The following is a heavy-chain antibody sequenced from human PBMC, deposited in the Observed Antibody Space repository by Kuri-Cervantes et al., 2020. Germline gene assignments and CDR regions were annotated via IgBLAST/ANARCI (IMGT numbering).Heavy chain of an antibody. Sequence: SETLSLTCTVSGGSISSYYWIWIRQPPGKGLEWIGYIYYSGSTNYNPSLKGRVTISVDTSKNQFSLKLSSVTAADTAVYYCARSHSARLGRFDPWGQGTLVTVSS. CDR3: ARSHSARLGRFDP. D-gene: IGHD2-21*01. CDR1: GGSISSYY. V-gene: IGHV4-59*01. CDR2: IYYSGST. J-gene: IGHJ5*02.